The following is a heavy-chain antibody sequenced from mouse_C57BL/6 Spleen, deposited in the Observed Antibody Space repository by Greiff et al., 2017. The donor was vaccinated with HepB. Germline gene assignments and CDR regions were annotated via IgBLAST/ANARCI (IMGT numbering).Heavy chain of an antibody. CDR1: GYTFTSYW. V-gene: IGHV1-7*01. Sequence: VQRVESGAELAKPGASVKLSCKASGYTFTSYWMHWVKQRPGQGLEWIGYINPSSGYTKYNQKFKDKATLTADKSSSTAYMQLSSLTYEDSAVYYCARSPGSSSSYWYFDVWGTGTTVTVSS. CDR2: INPSSGYT. D-gene: IGHD1-1*01. CDR3: ARSPGSSSSYWYFDV. J-gene: IGHJ1*03.